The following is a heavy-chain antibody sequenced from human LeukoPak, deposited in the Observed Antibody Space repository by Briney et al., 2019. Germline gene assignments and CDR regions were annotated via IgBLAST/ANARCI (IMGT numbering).Heavy chain of an antibody. V-gene: IGHV3-7*01. CDR3: ARAVVVPAAIARYYYYGTDV. D-gene: IGHD2-2*01. Sequence: GGSLRLSCAASGFTFSSYWMSWVRQAPGKGLEWVANIKQDGSEKYYVDSVKGRFTISRDNAKNSLYLQMNSLRAEDTAVYYCARAVVVPAAIARYYYYGTDVWGQGTTVTVSS. CDR1: GFTFSSYW. J-gene: IGHJ6*02. CDR2: IKQDGSEK.